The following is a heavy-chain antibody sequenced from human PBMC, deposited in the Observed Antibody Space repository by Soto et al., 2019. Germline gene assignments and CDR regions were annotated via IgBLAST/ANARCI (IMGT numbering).Heavy chain of an antibody. CDR3: ARDLDYGGNFIFQH. Sequence: ASVKVSCKASGGTFSSCTISWVRQATGQGLEWMGRIIPILGIANYAQKFQGRVTITADKSTSTAYMELSSLRSEDTAVYYCARDLDYGGNFIFQHWGQGTLVTVSS. J-gene: IGHJ1*01. D-gene: IGHD4-17*01. CDR1: GGTFSSCT. CDR2: IIPILGIA. V-gene: IGHV1-69*04.